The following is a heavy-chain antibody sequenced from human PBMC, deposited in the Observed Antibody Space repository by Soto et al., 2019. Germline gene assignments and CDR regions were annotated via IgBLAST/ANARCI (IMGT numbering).Heavy chain of an antibody. CDR1: GFTLQNYA. CDR2: LIGGHYGT. CDR3: AKGKSTGDIDWFDP. D-gene: IGHD3-10*01. J-gene: IGHJ5*02. Sequence: LRLSCTASGFTLQNYAMAWVRQAPGKGLEWVSTLIGGHYGTAYSYSVKGRFTVSRDNSKNCLYLQMNSLGVEDTAMYFCAKGKSTGDIDWFDPWGQGSLVTVSS. V-gene: IGHV3-23*01.